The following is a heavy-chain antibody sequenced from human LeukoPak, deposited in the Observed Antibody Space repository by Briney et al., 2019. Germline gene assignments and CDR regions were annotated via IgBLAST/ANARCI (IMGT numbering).Heavy chain of an antibody. Sequence: GGSLRLSCEVSGFTVSTNHMSWVRQAPGKGLKWVSVIYSDTNTYYADSVKGRFTISRDNSKNTVFLQMNSLRAEDTAVYYCARDREVVTAKAQMDVWGKGTTVTVSS. CDR2: IYSDTNT. J-gene: IGHJ6*04. CDR3: ARDREVVTAKAQMDV. V-gene: IGHV3-53*01. D-gene: IGHD2-21*02. CDR1: GFTVSTNH.